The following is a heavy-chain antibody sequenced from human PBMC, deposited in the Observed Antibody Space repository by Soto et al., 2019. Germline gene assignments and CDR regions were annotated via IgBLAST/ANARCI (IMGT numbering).Heavy chain of an antibody. CDR2: ISGSGGST. D-gene: IGHD2-15*01. CDR1: GFTFSSYV. Sequence: EVQVLESGGGLVQPGGSLRLSCAGSGFTFSSYVMSWGRQAPGKGLEWVSGISGSGGSTYYADSVKGRFTISRDNSKNTLYLQMNSLRAEDTAVYYCAKDGPDIVVVVAAIPFYYMDVWGKGTTVTVSS. J-gene: IGHJ6*03. V-gene: IGHV3-23*01. CDR3: AKDGPDIVVVVAAIPFYYMDV.